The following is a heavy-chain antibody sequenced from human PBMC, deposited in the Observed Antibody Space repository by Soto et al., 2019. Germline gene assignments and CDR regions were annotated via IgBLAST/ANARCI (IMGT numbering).Heavy chain of an antibody. V-gene: IGHV1-24*01. CDR2: FDPEDGET. J-gene: IGHJ4*02. Sequence: VSVKVSCKVSGYTLTELSMHWVRQAPGKGLEWMGGFDPEDGETIYAQKFQGRVTMTEDTSTDTAYMELSSLRSEDTAVYYCATLRYCSGGSCYPFDYWGQGTLVTVSS. CDR3: ATLRYCSGGSCYPFDY. CDR1: GYTLTELS. D-gene: IGHD2-15*01.